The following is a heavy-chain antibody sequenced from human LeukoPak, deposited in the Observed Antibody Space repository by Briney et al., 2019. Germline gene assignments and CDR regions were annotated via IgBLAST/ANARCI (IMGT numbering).Heavy chain of an antibody. D-gene: IGHD6-19*01. Sequence: SGGSLRLSCAASGFTFSSHWMSWVRQAPGKGLEWVANIKQAGSEKYYVDSVKGRFTISRDNAKNSLFLQMNSLRVEDTAVYYCAREPHIAVVTHFDYWGQGTLVTVSS. CDR1: GFTFSSHW. CDR3: AREPHIAVVTHFDY. V-gene: IGHV3-7*01. CDR2: IKQAGSEK. J-gene: IGHJ4*02.